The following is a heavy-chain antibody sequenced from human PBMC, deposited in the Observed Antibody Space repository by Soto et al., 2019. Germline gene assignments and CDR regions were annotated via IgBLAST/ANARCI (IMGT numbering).Heavy chain of an antibody. J-gene: IGHJ4*02. CDR1: GGSISSGGYY. CDR3: ARARRGDILTGWYYFDY. D-gene: IGHD3-9*01. Sequence: QVQLQESGPGLVKPSQTLSLTCTVSGGSISSGGYYWSWIRQHPGKGLEWIGYIYYSGSTYYNPSLKSRVTISVDTSKNQFSLKLSSVTAADTAVYYCARARRGDILTGWYYFDYWGQGTLVTVSS. CDR2: IYYSGST. V-gene: IGHV4-31*03.